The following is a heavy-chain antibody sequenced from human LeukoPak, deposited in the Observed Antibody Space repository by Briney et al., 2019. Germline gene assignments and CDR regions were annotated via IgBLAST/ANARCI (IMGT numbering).Heavy chain of an antibody. Sequence: SVKVSCKASGGTFSSYAISWVRQAPGQGLEWMGGIIPIFGTANYAQKFQGRVTITADKSTSTAYMELSSLRSEDTAVYYCAREDGSGSYTFFDYWGQGTLVTVSS. J-gene: IGHJ4*02. D-gene: IGHD3-10*01. CDR1: GGTFSSYA. CDR3: AREDGSGSYTFFDY. V-gene: IGHV1-69*06. CDR2: IIPIFGTA.